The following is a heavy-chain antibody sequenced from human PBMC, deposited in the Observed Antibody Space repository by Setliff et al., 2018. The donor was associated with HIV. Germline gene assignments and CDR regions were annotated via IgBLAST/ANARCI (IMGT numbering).Heavy chain of an antibody. Sequence: PSETLSLTCTVSGASVSSSSCYWGWVRQPPGKGLEWIGSMYYSGSTYYTPSLKSRITISLDTSKNQFSLRMRSVTAADTAVYYCARVFVDTAVLRVLEYYFDSWGRGTLVTVSS. CDR2: MYYSGST. CDR1: GASVSSSSCY. J-gene: IGHJ4*02. V-gene: IGHV4-39*07. CDR3: ARVFVDTAVLRVLEYYFDS. D-gene: IGHD5-18*01.